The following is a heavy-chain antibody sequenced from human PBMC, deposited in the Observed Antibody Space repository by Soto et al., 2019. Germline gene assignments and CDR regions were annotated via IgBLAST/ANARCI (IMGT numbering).Heavy chain of an antibody. D-gene: IGHD5-18*01. J-gene: IGHJ4*02. CDR1: GFSLTTSGVG. Sequence: QITLKESGPTRVKPTQTLALTRTFSGFSLTTSGVGVGWIRKTPGKALEWLAVIYWDDDKRYNPSLKNRLTITKDPSKNQVVLIMADMDPVDTATYFCAHRGYMYGNWDHGYFDYWGQGTLVTVSS. CDR2: IYWDDDK. V-gene: IGHV2-5*02. CDR3: AHRGYMYGNWDHGYFDY.